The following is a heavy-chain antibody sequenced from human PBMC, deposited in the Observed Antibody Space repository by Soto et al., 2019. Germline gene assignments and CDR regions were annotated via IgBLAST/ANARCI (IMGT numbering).Heavy chain of an antibody. J-gene: IGHJ6*02. CDR3: ARQNIVVVPAATKRNYYYYGMDV. D-gene: IGHD2-2*01. CDR1: GGSISSYY. CDR2: IYYSGST. Sequence: TSETLSLTCTVSGGSISSYYWSWIRQPPGKGLEWIGYIYYSGSTNYNPSLKSRVTISVDTSKNQFSLKLSSVTAADTAVYYCARQNIVVVPAATKRNYYYYGMDVWGQGTTVTVSS. V-gene: IGHV4-59*01.